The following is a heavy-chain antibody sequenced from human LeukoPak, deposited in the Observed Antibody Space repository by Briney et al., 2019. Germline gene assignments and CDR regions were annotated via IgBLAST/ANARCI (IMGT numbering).Heavy chain of an antibody. D-gene: IGHD2-2*01. V-gene: IGHV4-31*03. CDR2: IYYSGST. CDR3: ARDSQGYCSSTSCSPYGMDV. Sequence: TTSETLSLTCTVSGGSISSGGYYWSWIRQHPGKGLEWIGYIYYSGSTYYNPSLKSRVTISVDTSKNQFSLKLSSVTAADTAVYYCARDSQGYCSSTSCSPYGMDVWGQGTTVTVSS. CDR1: GGSISSGGYY. J-gene: IGHJ6*02.